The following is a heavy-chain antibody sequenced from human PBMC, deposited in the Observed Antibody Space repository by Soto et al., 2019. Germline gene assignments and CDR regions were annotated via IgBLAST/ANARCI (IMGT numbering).Heavy chain of an antibody. V-gene: IGHV3-23*01. CDR1: GFTFSNYA. CDR3: AKEGTRGLYYFDY. D-gene: IGHD2-2*01. J-gene: IGHJ4*02. Sequence: EVQLLESGGGLVQPGGSLRLSCAASGFTFSNYAMNWVRQAPGKGLEWVSTISGSGGSPYYADSVKGRFTISRDNSRNTLYLQMNSLRAGASAIYYCAKEGTRGLYYFDYWGQGTLVTVSS. CDR2: ISGSGGSP.